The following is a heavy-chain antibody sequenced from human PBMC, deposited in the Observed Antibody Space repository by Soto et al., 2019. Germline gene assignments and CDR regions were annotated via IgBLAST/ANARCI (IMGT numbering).Heavy chain of an antibody. J-gene: IGHJ6*02. CDR1: RYTFTSYA. CDR2: IIPIFGTA. CDR3: ARHDCISTSCYYYYYYGMDV. D-gene: IGHD2-2*01. Sequence: SVKPSCKDSRYTFTSYAMHWVRQAHGQGLEWMGGIIPIFGTANYAQKFQGRVTITADESTSTAYMELSSLRSEDTAVYYCARHDCISTSCYYYYYYGMDVWGQGTTVTVSS. V-gene: IGHV1-69*13.